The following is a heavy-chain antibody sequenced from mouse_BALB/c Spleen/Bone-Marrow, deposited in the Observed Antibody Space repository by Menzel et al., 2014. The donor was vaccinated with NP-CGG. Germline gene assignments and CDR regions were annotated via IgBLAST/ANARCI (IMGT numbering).Heavy chain of an antibody. J-gene: IGHJ1*01. CDR2: INPYNGAT. CDR3: ARGGWDWYFDV. CDR1: GYSFTGYY. V-gene: IGHV1-26*01. Sequence: EVQLQQSGPELVKPGASVKISCKASGYSFTGYYMLWVKQSHVKSLEWIGRINPYNGATSYNQNFKDKASLTVDKSSSTAYMELHSLTSEDSAVYYCARGGWDWYFDVWGAGTTVTVSS.